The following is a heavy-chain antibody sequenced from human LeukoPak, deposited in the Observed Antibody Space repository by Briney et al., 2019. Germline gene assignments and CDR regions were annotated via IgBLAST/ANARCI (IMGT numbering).Heavy chain of an antibody. J-gene: IGHJ1*01. CDR1: GFIFPDAW. Sequence: GGSLRLSCAASGFIFPDAWIHWVRQAPGKGLEWVGRIKNRNRGRTTDYAAPVKGRFTISRDDSRDTLYLQMNSLKTDDTAVYYCVTDGGQLPYYFTYWGQGTLVTVSS. D-gene: IGHD3/OR15-3a*01. V-gene: IGHV3-15*01. CDR2: IKNRNRGRTT. CDR3: VTDGGQLPYYFTY.